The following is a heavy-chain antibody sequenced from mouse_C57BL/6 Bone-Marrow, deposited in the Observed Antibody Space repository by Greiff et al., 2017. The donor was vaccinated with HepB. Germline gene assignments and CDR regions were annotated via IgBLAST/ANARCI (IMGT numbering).Heavy chain of an antibody. D-gene: IGHD1-2*01. CDR3: ARGYAWFAY. J-gene: IGHJ3*01. CDR2: IDPSDSYT. CDR1: GYTFTSYW. Sequence: QVQLKQSGAELVKPGASVKLSCKASGYTFTSYWMQWVKQRPGQGLEWIGEIDPSDSYTNYNQKFKGKATLTVDTSSSTAYMQLSSLTSEDSAVYYCARGYAWFAYWGQGTLVTVSA. V-gene: IGHV1-50*01.